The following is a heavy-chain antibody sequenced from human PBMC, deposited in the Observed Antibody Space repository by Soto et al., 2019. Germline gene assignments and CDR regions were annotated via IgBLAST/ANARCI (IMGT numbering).Heavy chain of an antibody. Sequence: GGSLRLSCEASGFTFSAYAMSWVRQAPGEGLEWVSALTDNGGGTYYADTVKGRFTVARDNFKNTLYLQMNSLRAEDTAIYYCAKVVVPPSSGYYFDYWGQGALVTVSS. J-gene: IGHJ4*02. CDR2: LTDNGGGT. V-gene: IGHV3-23*01. D-gene: IGHD3-22*01. CDR3: AKVVVPPSSGYYFDY. CDR1: GFTFSAYA.